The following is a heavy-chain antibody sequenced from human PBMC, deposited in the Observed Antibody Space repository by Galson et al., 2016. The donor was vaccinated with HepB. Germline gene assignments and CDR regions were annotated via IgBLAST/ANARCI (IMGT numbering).Heavy chain of an antibody. V-gene: IGHV3-33*01. J-gene: IGHJ3*01. CDR1: GFSFSSYG. D-gene: IGHD3-3*01. CDR2: IWYDGSGT. Sequence: SLRLSCAGSGFSFSSYGIHWVRQAPGKGLEWVAVIWYDGSGTYYADSVKGRFSISRDNSKNTAYLQMTSLRAEDTAVYYCARGGNNDFWSGPDAFDVWGEGTMVTVSS. CDR3: ARGGNNDFWSGPDAFDV.